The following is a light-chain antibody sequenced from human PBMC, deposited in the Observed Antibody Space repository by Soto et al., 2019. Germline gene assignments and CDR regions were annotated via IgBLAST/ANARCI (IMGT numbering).Light chain of an antibody. CDR3: QHYYTYPYT. Sequence: DIQMTQSPSTLSASVGGRVTISCRASQNINNLLAWYQQKPGKVPKLLIYKASSLESGVPSRFSGSGSGTDFTLTISSLQPDDFATYYCQHYYTYPYTSGQGTKLEIK. CDR1: QNINNL. CDR2: KAS. J-gene: IGKJ2*01. V-gene: IGKV1-5*03.